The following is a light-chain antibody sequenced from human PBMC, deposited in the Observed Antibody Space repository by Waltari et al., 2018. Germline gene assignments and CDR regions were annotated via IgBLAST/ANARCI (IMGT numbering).Light chain of an antibody. J-gene: IGKJ4*01. CDR2: AAS. CDR3: HQLNTFPT. Sequence: IQLTQSTSSLSASVGDRVTITCRASQDISNFLAWYQQKPGKAPKILIYAASTLHSGVPSRFSGSGSGTDFTLTISSLQPEDFAAYYCHQLNTFPTFGGGTKVEI. CDR1: QDISNF. V-gene: IGKV1-9*01.